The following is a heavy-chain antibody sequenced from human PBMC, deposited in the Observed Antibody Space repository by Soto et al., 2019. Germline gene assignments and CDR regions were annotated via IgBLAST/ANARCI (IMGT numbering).Heavy chain of an antibody. V-gene: IGHV1-69*13. D-gene: IGHD1-26*01. J-gene: IGHJ6*02. CDR2: IIPIFGTA. Sequence: ASVKVASKATGGSFSSYAINWVRQAPGQGLEWMGGIIPIFGTANYAQKFQGRVTITADESTSTAYMELSSLRSEDTAVYYCASGTSYGMDVWGQGTTVTVSS. CDR3: ASGTSYGMDV. CDR1: GGSFSSYA.